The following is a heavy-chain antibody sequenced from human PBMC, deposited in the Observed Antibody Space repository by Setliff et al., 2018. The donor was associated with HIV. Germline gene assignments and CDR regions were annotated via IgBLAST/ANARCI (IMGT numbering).Heavy chain of an antibody. CDR1: GGSISSYY. Sequence: PSETLSLTCTVSGGSISSYYWSWIRQPPGKGLEWIGYIYHNGITYYNPSLKSRVTISVDTSQNQFSLKLSSVTAADTAIYYCARRIYGNNPYFDYWSQGTLVTVSS. V-gene: IGHV4-59*08. D-gene: IGHD4-17*01. CDR2: IYHNGIT. J-gene: IGHJ4*02. CDR3: ARRIYGNNPYFDY.